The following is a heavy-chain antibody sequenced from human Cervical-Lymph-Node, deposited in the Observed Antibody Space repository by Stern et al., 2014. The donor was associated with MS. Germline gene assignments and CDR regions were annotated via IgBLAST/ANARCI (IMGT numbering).Heavy chain of an antibody. CDR2: INSDESST. V-gene: IGHV3-74*02. CDR1: GFTFSTYW. CDR3: ARGVMVAATYAYDI. J-gene: IGHJ3*02. Sequence: GQLVESGGCLVQPGGSLRLSCAASGFTFSTYWMHSVHQAPGKRLVWVSGINSDESSTTYADSVKGRFSISRDNDKNTLYLQMNSLRAEDTAVYYCARGVMVAATYAYDIWGQGTMVTISS. D-gene: IGHD2-15*01.